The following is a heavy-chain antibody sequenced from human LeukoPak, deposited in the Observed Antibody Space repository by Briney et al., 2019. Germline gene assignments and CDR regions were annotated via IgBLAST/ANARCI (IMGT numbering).Heavy chain of an antibody. CDR2: ISGYNDNA. J-gene: IGHJ4*02. V-gene: IGHV1-18*01. Sequence: ASVKVSCKASGYTFTNYGISWVRQAPGQGLEWVGWISGYNDNAHYAQKLQGRVTMTRETSTSTVYMELRSLSSDDTATYYCARDGNDVMDYWGQGTQVTVSS. CDR1: GYTFTNYG. CDR3: ARDGNDVMDY. D-gene: IGHD1-1*01.